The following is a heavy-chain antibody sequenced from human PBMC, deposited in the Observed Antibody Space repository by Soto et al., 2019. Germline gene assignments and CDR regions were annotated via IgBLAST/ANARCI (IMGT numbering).Heavy chain of an antibody. CDR3: ASNYGSGSYWYYFDY. CDR1: GYSFTSYW. D-gene: IGHD3-10*01. Sequence: PGESLKISCKGSGYSFTSYWIGWVRQMPWKGLEWMGIIYPGDSDTRYSPSFQGQVTISADKSISTAYLQWSSLKASDTAMYYCASNYGSGSYWYYFDYWGQGTLVTVSS. V-gene: IGHV5-51*01. J-gene: IGHJ4*02. CDR2: IYPGDSDT.